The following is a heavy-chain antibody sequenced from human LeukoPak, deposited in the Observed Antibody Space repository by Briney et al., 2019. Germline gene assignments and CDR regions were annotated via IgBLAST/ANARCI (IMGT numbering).Heavy chain of an antibody. V-gene: IGHV3-7*01. CDR3: VRHRTASDY. CDR1: GFTFSSYW. D-gene: IGHD1-1*01. Sequence: GGSLRLSCGASGFTFSSYWMTWVRQAPGKGLEWVANIKQDGSEKYYVDSVKGRFTISRDNAKNSLYLQMNSLRAEDTAVYYCVRHRTASDYWGQGALVTVSS. CDR2: IKQDGSEK. J-gene: IGHJ4*02.